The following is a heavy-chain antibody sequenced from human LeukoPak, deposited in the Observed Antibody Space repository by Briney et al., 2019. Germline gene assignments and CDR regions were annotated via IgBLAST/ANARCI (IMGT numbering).Heavy chain of an antibody. D-gene: IGHD5-12*01. CDR3: AEGGGGYEAAYYFDY. J-gene: IGHJ4*02. CDR1: GGTFSSYA. Sequence: SVKVSCKASGGTFSSYAISWVRQAPGQGLEWMGGIIPIFGTANYAQKFQGRVTITADESTSTAYMELSSLRSEDTAVYYCAEGGGGYEAAYYFDYWGQGTLVTVSS. CDR2: IIPIFGTA. V-gene: IGHV1-69*13.